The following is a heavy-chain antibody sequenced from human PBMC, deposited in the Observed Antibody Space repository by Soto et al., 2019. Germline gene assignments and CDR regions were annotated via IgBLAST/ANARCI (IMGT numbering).Heavy chain of an antibody. CDR1: GFSFSTYA. Sequence: VQLLDSGGGLVHPGESLRLSCAGSGFSFSTYAMNWVRQSPGKGQEWVACIRAHDGNTHNGDSVRGRFTISRDNSKNTVYLQMNSLRGEDTTVNYCAEDPCSIWYCKYFEFWGQGTLVTVSS. CDR3: AEDPCSIWYCKYFEF. V-gene: IGHV3-23*01. CDR2: IRAHDGNT. J-gene: IGHJ4*02. D-gene: IGHD6-13*01.